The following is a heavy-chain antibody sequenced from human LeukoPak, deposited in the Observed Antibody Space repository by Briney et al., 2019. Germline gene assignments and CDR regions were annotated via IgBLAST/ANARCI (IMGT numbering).Heavy chain of an antibody. CDR1: GFTFDDYA. CDR2: ISWDGGST. D-gene: IGHD6-13*01. V-gene: IGHV3-43D*03. J-gene: IGHJ4*02. Sequence: GGSLRLSCAASGFTFDDYAMHWVRQAPGKGLERVSLISWDGGSTYYADSVKGRFTIPRDNSKNSLYLQMNSLRSEDTALYYCAKDVRGSTSWYGLDYWGQGTLVTVSS. CDR3: AKDVRGSTSWYGLDY.